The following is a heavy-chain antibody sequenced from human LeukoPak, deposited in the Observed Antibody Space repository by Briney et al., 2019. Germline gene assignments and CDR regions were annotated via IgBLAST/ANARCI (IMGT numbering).Heavy chain of an antibody. CDR3: ARRYPGNDY. CDR2: MNPNSGNT. Sequence: ASVKVSCKASGYTFTSYDINWVRQATGQGLEWMGWMNPNSGNTGYAQKFQGRVTMTRNILISTAYMELSSLRSDDTAIYYCARRYPGNDYWGQGTPVTVSS. D-gene: IGHD1-14*01. J-gene: IGHJ4*02. CDR1: GYTFTSYD. V-gene: IGHV1-8*01.